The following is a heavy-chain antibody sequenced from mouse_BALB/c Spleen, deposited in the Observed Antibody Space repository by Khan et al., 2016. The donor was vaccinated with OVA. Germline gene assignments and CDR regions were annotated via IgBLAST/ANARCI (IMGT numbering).Heavy chain of an antibody. D-gene: IGHD4-1*01. Sequence: EVELVESGGGLVQPGGSRKLSCAASGFTFSSFGMHWVRQAPEKGLEWVAYISSDSITLYYADTVKGRFTISRDNPRNTLFLQMTSLRSEDTAMYYCARANWAWFAYWRQGTLVTVSA. CDR3: ARANWAWFAY. J-gene: IGHJ3*01. V-gene: IGHV5-17*02. CDR2: ISSDSITL. CDR1: GFTFSSFG.